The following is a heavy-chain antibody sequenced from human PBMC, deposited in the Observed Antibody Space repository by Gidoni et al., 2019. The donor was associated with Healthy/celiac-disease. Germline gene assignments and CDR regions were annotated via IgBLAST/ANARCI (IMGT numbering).Heavy chain of an antibody. V-gene: IGHV3-21*01. Sequence: EVQRVASGGGLVKPGGSLRLSCAASGFTFSGSSMNWVRQAPGKGLELFSSIMSSSSYIYYADSVKGRFTISRDNAKNSLYLQMNSLRAEDTAVYYCARQGGPCSGGSCYSYWGQGTLVTVSS. CDR3: ARQGGPCSGGSCYSY. CDR2: IMSSSSYI. D-gene: IGHD2-15*01. J-gene: IGHJ4*02. CDR1: GFTFSGSS.